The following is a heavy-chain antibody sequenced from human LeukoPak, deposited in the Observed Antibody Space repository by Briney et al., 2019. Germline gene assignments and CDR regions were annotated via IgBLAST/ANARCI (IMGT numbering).Heavy chain of an antibody. CDR2: IYTSGST. J-gene: IGHJ4*02. V-gene: IGHV4-4*07. D-gene: IGHD3-22*01. CDR3: AREEPRGYYDSSGYYS. CDR1: GGSISSYY. Sequence: PSETLSLTCTVSGGSISSYYWSWIRQPAGKGLEWIGHIYTSGSTNYNPSLKSRVTMSVDTSKNQFSLKLSSVTAADTAVYYCAREEPRGYYDSSGYYSWGQGTLVTVSS.